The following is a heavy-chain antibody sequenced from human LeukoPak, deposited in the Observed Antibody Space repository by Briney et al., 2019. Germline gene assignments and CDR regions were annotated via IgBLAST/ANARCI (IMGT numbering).Heavy chain of an antibody. J-gene: IGHJ4*02. V-gene: IGHV4-39*01. Sequence: TSETLSLTCTVSGGSISMGAYYWGWIRQPPGKGFEWIESVYNTGSMYHNPSLKGRVTISVDTSKNQFSLRLRSVTAADTAVYYCARLRVDMATFYFDYWGQGTLVTVSS. CDR1: GGSISMGAYY. CDR2: VYNTGSM. CDR3: ARLRVDMATFYFDY. D-gene: IGHD5-24*01.